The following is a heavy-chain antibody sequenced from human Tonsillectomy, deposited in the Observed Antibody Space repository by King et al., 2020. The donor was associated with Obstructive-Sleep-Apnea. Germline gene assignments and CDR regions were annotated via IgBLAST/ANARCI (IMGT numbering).Heavy chain of an antibody. CDR2: IFWDVDK. CDR3: AHTYLGYCRY. D-gene: IGHD2-15*01. J-gene: IGHJ4*02. CDR1: GFSLSTSVVG. V-gene: IGHV2-5*02. Sequence: ITLKESGPTLVKPTQTLTLTCTFSGFSLSTSVVGGGWIRQPPGKPLEGLALIFWDVDKRYSPSLKSRLTITKETPKNQVVLTMTNMDPVDTATYYCAHTYLGYCRYWGQGTLVTVSS.